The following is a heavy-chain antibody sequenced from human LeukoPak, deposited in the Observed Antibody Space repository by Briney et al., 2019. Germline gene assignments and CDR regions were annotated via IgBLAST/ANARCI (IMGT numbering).Heavy chain of an antibody. J-gene: IGHJ3*02. V-gene: IGHV3-23*01. CDR1: GFTFRSYA. Sequence: GGSLRLSCAASGFTFRSYAMRWVRQAPGKGLEWVSAISGSGGSTYYADSVKGRFTISRDNSKNTLYLQTNSLRAEDTAVYYCAKDLGGIVVALGGAFDIWGQGTMVTVSS. D-gene: IGHD2-15*01. CDR3: AKDLGGIVVALGGAFDI. CDR2: ISGSGGST.